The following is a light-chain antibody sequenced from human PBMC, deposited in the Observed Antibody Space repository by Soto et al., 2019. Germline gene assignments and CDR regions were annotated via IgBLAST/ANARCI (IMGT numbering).Light chain of an antibody. CDR2: KAS. V-gene: IGKV1-5*03. Sequence: DIQMTQSPSPLSASVGDRVTLTCRASQSISSWLAWYQQKPGKAPKLLIYKASSLESGVPSRFSGSGSGTEFTLTISRLQPDEFATYYGQQHNSYYNFGQATQLEIX. J-gene: IGKJ5*01. CDR1: QSISSW. CDR3: QQHNSYYN.